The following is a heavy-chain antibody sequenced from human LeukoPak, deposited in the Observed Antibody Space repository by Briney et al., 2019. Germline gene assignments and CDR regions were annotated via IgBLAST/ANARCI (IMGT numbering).Heavy chain of an antibody. V-gene: IGHV3-48*03. D-gene: IGHD6-19*01. CDR1: GYTFSSYE. CDR3: ARDGRQWLVPLVNYYYGMDV. Sequence: GGSLRLSCAASGYTFSSYEMNWVRQAPGKGLEWVSYISSSGSTIYYADSVKGRFTISRDNAKNSLYLQMNSLRAEDTAVYYCARDGRQWLVPLVNYYYGMDVWGQGTTVTVSS. J-gene: IGHJ6*02. CDR2: ISSSGSTI.